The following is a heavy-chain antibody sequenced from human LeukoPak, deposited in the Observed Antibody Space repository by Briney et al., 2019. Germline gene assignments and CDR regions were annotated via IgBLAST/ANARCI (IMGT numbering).Heavy chain of an antibody. J-gene: IGHJ3*02. CDR1: GGSISSSSYY. CDR3: ATSMVRGVIKRDAFDI. V-gene: IGHV4-39*07. CDR2: IYYSGST. D-gene: IGHD3-10*01. Sequence: SETLSLTCTVSGGSISSSSYYWGWIRQPPGKGLEWIGSIYYSGSTNYNPSLKSRVTISVDTSKNQFSLKLSSVTAADTAVYYCATSMVRGVIKRDAFDIWGQGTMVTVSS.